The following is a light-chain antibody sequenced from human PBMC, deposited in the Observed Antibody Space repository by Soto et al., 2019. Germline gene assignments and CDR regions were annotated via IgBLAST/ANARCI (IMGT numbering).Light chain of an antibody. CDR1: QSISSN. J-gene: IGKJ2*01. CDR2: GAS. Sequence: EIVMTQSPATLSVSPGERASLSCMASQSISSNLAWYQQKPGQAPRLLIYGASTRATGIPARFSGSGSGTEFTLTISSLQSEDFAVYYCQQYNNWPPVTFGQGTKLEMK. V-gene: IGKV3-15*01. CDR3: QQYNNWPPVT.